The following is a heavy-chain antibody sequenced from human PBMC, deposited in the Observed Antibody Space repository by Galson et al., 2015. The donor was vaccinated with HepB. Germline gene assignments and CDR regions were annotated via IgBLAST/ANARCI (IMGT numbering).Heavy chain of an antibody. V-gene: IGHV1-69*02. Sequence: SVKVSCKASGGTFSSYTISWVRQAPGQGLEWMGRIIPILGIANYAQKFQGRVTITADKSTSTAYMELSSLRSEDTAVYYCARRGGELRVVPEIYYYGMDVRGQGTTVTVSS. CDR2: IIPILGIA. CDR1: GGTFSSYT. J-gene: IGHJ6*02. CDR3: ARRGGELRVVPEIYYYGMDV. D-gene: IGHD2-2*01.